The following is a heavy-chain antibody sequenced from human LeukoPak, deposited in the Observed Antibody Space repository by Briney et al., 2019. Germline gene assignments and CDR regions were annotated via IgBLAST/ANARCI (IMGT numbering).Heavy chain of an antibody. CDR1: GFTFSNYA. D-gene: IGHD6-13*01. CDR2: ISNSGHST. Sequence: GGSLKLSCAASGFTFSNYAMSWVRQAPGKGLEWVPSISNSGHSTYYADPAKGRFTISRDNSKNTLYLQMNSLRAEDTAVYYCATHSSTWTSDFDYWGQGTLVTVSS. V-gene: IGHV3-23*01. J-gene: IGHJ4*02. CDR3: ATHSSTWTSDFDY.